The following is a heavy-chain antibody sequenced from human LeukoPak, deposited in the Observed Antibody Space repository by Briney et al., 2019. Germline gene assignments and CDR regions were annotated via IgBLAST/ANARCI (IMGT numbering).Heavy chain of an antibody. J-gene: IGHJ4*02. V-gene: IGHV4-59*08. CDR3: ARPGYSYGLGY. CDR1: GGSISSYY. D-gene: IGHD5-18*01. Sequence: PSETLSLTCTVSGGSISSYYWSWIRQPPGKGLEWIGYIYYSGSTYYNPSLKSRVTISVDTSKNQFSLKLSSVTAADTAVYYCARPGYSYGLGYWGQGTLVTVSS. CDR2: IYYSGST.